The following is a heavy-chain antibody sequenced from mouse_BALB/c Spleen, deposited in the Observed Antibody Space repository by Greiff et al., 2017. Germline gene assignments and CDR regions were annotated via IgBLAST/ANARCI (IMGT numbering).Heavy chain of an antibody. CDR2: INPYNDGT. Sequence: VQLQQSGPELVKPGASVKMSCKASGYTFTSYVMHWVKQTPGQGLEWIGYINPYNDGTKYNEKFKGKATLTSDKSSSTAYMELSSLTSEDSAVYYCASSGNYGGMDYWGQGTSVTVSS. CDR3: ASSGNYGGMDY. D-gene: IGHD2-1*01. V-gene: IGHV1-14*01. J-gene: IGHJ4*01. CDR1: GYTFTSYV.